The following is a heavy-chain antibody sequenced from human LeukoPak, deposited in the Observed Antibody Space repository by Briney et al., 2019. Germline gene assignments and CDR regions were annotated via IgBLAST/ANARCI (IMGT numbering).Heavy chain of an antibody. D-gene: IGHD2/OR15-2a*01. CDR3: TTFYTRLTDY. Sequence: GGSLRLSCAASGFTFNTYWRSWVRQAPGKGLEWLATINQDGSEKFYVDSVKGRFTISRDNAKNSLYLQMNSLRAEDTAVYYCTTFYTRLTDYWGQGTLVTVSS. CDR1: GFTFNTYW. CDR2: INQDGSEK. J-gene: IGHJ4*02. V-gene: IGHV3-7*05.